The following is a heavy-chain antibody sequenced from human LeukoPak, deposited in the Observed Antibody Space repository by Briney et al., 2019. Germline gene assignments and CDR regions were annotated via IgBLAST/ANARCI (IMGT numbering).Heavy chain of an antibody. CDR1: GYTFTRYY. Sequence: ASVKVSCKASGYTFTRYYIHWVRQAPGEGLEWMGIINPSAGSTSYAQKFQGRVSMTRDTSTSTVFMELSSLRSGDTAVYYCARTYDSTGPFDYWGQGTLVTVSS. CDR2: INPSAGST. D-gene: IGHD3-22*01. V-gene: IGHV1-46*01. J-gene: IGHJ4*02. CDR3: ARTYDSTGPFDY.